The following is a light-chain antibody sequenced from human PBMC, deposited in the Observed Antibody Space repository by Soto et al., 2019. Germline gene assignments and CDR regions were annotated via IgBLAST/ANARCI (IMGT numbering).Light chain of an antibody. CDR1: QDIRTY. V-gene: IGKV1-33*01. CDR3: QQYENLPV. J-gene: IGKJ5*01. CDR2: GAS. Sequence: DIRMTQSPSSLSASVGDRVTLTCQASQDIRTYVNWYQQKPGKAPKLLIYGASILETGVPSRFSGSGSGTDFTFSISSLQPEDIATYYCQQYENLPVFGQGTRLEIK.